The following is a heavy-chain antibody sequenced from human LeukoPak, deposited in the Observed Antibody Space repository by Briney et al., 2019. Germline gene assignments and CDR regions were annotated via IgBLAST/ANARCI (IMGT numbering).Heavy chain of an antibody. CDR1: GFTFSIYA. CDR3: ARDREITIFGVVTTNWFDP. V-gene: IGHV3-23*01. J-gene: IGHJ5*02. Sequence: GGSLRLSCAASGFTFSIYAMSWVRQAPGKGLEWVSAISGSGGSTYYADSVKGRFTISRDNAKNSLYLQMNSLRAEDTAVYYCARDREITIFGVVTTNWFDPWGQGTLVTVSS. D-gene: IGHD3-3*01. CDR2: ISGSGGST.